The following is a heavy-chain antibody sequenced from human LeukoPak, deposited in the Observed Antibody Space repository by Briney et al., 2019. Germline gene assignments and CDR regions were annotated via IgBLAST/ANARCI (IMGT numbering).Heavy chain of an antibody. V-gene: IGHV1-18*01. CDR1: GYTFTSYG. D-gene: IGHD2-15*01. J-gene: IGHJ5*02. CDR2: ISAYNGNT. CDR3: ARAGYCSGGSCYWGDWFDP. Sequence: ASVKVSCKASGYTFTSYGISWVRQAPGQGLEWMGWISAYNGNTNYAQKLQGRVTMTTDTSTSTAYMELRGLRSDDTAVYYCARAGYCSGGSCYWGDWFDPWGQGTLVTVSS.